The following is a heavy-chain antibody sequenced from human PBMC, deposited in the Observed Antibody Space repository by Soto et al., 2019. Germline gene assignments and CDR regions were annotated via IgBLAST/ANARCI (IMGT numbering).Heavy chain of an antibody. Sequence: PSVKVSCKVSGYTLTELSMHWVRQAPGKGLEWMGGFDPEDGETIYAQKFQGRVTMTEDTSTDTAYMELSSLRSEDTAVYYCATAQRYFDWLLCYWGQGTLVTVAS. CDR3: ATAQRYFDWLLCY. V-gene: IGHV1-24*01. J-gene: IGHJ4*02. CDR2: FDPEDGET. D-gene: IGHD3-9*01. CDR1: GYTLTELS.